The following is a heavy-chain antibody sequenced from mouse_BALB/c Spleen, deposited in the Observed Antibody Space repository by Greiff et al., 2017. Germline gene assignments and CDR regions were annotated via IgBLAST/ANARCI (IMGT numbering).Heavy chain of an antibody. J-gene: IGHJ2*01. CDR3: AYGNYYFDY. CDR1: GFTFSSYA. Sequence: EVKVVESGGGLVKPGGSLKLSCAASGFTFSSYAMSWVRQTPEKRLEWVASISSGGSTYYPDSVKGRFTISRDNARNILYLQMSSLRSEDTAMYYCAYGNYYFDYWGQGTTLTVSS. V-gene: IGHV5-6-5*01. CDR2: ISSGGST. D-gene: IGHD2-1*01.